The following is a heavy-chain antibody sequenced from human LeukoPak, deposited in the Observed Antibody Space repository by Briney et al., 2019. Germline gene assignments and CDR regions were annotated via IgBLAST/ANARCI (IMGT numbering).Heavy chain of an antibody. D-gene: IGHD6-13*01. CDR3: GRSGHSSSWYWFDP. Sequence: SETLSLTCTVSGGSISSFYWSWIRQPPGKGLEWIGYIYYRGSTNYNPSLKSRLTISVDTSKNQFSLKLNSVTAADTAVYYCGRSGHSSSWYWFDPWGQGTLVTVSS. CDR1: GGSISSFY. V-gene: IGHV4-59*01. CDR2: IYYRGST. J-gene: IGHJ5*02.